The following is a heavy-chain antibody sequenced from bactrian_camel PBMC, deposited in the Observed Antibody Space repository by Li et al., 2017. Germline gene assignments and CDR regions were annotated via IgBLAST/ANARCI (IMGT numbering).Heavy chain of an antibody. D-gene: IGHD2*01. V-gene: IGHV3S20*01. Sequence: QLVESGGGFVQPGGSLRLSCAASGFTFSTHYMSWVRQAPGKGLEWVASIYGGGGSIKFGDSEKGRFTISKDNAENTLYLEMNSLKPEDTATYFCNVGLCGTWPPGQDNYWGHGTQVTVS. CDR1: GFTFSTHY. J-gene: IGHJ4*01. CDR3: NVGLCGTWPPGQDNY. CDR2: IYGGGGSI.